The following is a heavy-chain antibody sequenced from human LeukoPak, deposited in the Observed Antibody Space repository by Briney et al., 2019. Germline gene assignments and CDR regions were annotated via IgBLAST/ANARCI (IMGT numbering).Heavy chain of an antibody. CDR2: INSDGSST. V-gene: IGHV3-74*01. J-gene: IGHJ4*02. CDR3: ASNYDILTGRDY. D-gene: IGHD3-9*01. CDR1: GFTFSSYW. Sequence: GGSLRLSCAASGFTFSSYWMHWVRQAPGKGLVWVSRINSDGSSTSYADSVKGRFTISRDNAKSTLYLQMNSLRAEDTAVYYCASNYDILTGRDYWGQGTLVTVSS.